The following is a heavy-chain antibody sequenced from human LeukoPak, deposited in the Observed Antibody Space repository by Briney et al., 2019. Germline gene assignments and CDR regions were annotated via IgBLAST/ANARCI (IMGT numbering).Heavy chain of an antibody. D-gene: IGHD3-16*01. Sequence: PSETLSLTCTVSGGSISSSSYYWGWIRQPPGKGLEWIGSIYYSGSTYYNPSLKSRVTISVDTSKNQFSLKLSSVTAADTAVYYCARDLPPGGLVDYWGQGTLVTVSS. CDR1: GGSISSSSYY. J-gene: IGHJ4*02. CDR3: ARDLPPGGLVDY. V-gene: IGHV4-39*07. CDR2: IYYSGST.